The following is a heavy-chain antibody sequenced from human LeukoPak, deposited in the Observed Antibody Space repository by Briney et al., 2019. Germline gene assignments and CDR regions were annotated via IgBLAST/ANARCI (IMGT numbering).Heavy chain of an antibody. Sequence: SETLSLTCTVSGGSISSYYWSWIRQPPGKGLEWIGYIYYSGSTNYNPSLKGRVTISVDTSKNQFSLKLSSVTAADTAVYYCAREGYYLNWFDPWGQGTLVTVSS. CDR3: AREGYYLNWFDP. J-gene: IGHJ5*02. V-gene: IGHV4-59*01. D-gene: IGHD3-22*01. CDR2: IYYSGST. CDR1: GGSISSYY.